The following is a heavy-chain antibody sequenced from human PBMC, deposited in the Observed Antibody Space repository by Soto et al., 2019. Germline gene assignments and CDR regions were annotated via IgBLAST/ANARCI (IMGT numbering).Heavy chain of an antibody. CDR1: GGSISSYY. CDR2: IYYSGST. V-gene: IGHV4-59*08. CDR3: ARHDFGDYVFDY. Sequence: SETLSLTCTVSGGSISSYYWSWIRQPPGKGLEWIGYIYYSGSTNYNPSLKSRVTISVDTSKNQFSLKLSSVTAADTAVYYCARHDFGDYVFDYWGQGTLVTVSS. D-gene: IGHD4-17*01. J-gene: IGHJ4*02.